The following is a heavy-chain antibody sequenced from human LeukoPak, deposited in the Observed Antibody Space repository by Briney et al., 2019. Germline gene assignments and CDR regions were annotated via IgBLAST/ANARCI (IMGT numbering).Heavy chain of an antibody. J-gene: IGHJ5*02. D-gene: IGHD6-19*01. CDR3: AKERGWYWFDP. Sequence: GRSLRLSRAASGFTFNSYGMHWVRQAPGKGLEWVAIIWYDGSNKYYADSVKGRFTISRDNSKNTLYLQMNSLRAEDTAVYYCAKERGWYWFDPWGQGTLVTVSS. CDR1: GFTFNSYG. CDR2: IWYDGSNK. V-gene: IGHV3-33*06.